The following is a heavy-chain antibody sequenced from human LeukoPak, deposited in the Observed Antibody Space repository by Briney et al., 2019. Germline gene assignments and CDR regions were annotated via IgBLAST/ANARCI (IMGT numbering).Heavy chain of an antibody. CDR1: GYSFTSYW. CDR2: IYPGDSDT. D-gene: IGHD2-15*01. Sequence: GESLKISCQGSGYSFTSYWIGWVRQMPGKGLEWMGIIYPGDSDTRYSPSFQGQVTISADKFISTAYLQWSSLKASDTAMYYCARRLGYCSGGSCKSAFDIWGQGTMVTVSS. V-gene: IGHV5-51*01. CDR3: ARRLGYCSGGSCKSAFDI. J-gene: IGHJ3*02.